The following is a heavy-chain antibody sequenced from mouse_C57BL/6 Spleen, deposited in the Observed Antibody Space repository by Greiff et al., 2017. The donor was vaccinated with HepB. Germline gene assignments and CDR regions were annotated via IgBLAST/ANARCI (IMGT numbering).Heavy chain of an antibody. CDR1: GYTFTSYW. J-gene: IGHJ3*01. Sequence: VQLQQPGAELVKPGASVKLSCKASGYTFTSYWMQWVKQRPGQGLEWIGEIDPSDSYTNYNQKFKGKATLTVDTSSSTAYMQLSSLTSEDSAVYYCATRGNYGNSLYWGQGTLVTVSA. V-gene: IGHV1-50*01. CDR3: ATRGNYGNSLY. CDR2: IDPSDSYT. D-gene: IGHD2-1*01.